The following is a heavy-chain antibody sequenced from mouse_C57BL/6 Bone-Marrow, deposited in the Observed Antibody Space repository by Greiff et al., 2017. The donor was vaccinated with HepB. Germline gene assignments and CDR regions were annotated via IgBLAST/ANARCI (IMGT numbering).Heavy chain of an antibody. CDR3: ARPGSLLYFDY. CDR1: GYTFTSYT. V-gene: IGHV1-4*01. Sequence: QVQLQQSGAELARPGASVKMSCKASGYTFTSYTMHWVKQRPGQGLEWIGYINPSSGYTKYNQKFKDKATLTADKSSSTAYMQLSSLTSEDSAGYYCARPGSLLYFDYWGQGTTLTVSS. D-gene: IGHD2-10*01. CDR2: INPSSGYT. J-gene: IGHJ2*01.